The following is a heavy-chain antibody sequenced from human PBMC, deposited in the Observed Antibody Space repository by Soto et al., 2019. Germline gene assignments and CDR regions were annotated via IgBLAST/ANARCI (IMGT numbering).Heavy chain of an antibody. D-gene: IGHD4-17*01. CDR1: GFTFSIYA. J-gene: IGHJ1*01. Sequence: PGGSLRLSCAASGFTFSIYAMHWVRQAPGKGLEWVAVISYDGSNKYYADSVKGRFTISRDNSKNTVYLQMNSLRAEDSAVYYCARGPDAGETVEYFQHWGRGAMVTAPQ. V-gene: IGHV3-30-3*01. CDR2: ISYDGSNK. CDR3: ARGPDAGETVEYFQH.